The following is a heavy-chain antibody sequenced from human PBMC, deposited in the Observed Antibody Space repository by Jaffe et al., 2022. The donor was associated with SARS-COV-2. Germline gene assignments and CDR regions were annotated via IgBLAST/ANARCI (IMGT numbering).Heavy chain of an antibody. V-gene: IGHV3-30*03. CDR3: ASLGGSSWYKDYYYGMDV. Sequence: QVQLVESGGGVVQPGRSLRLSCAASGFTFSSYGMHWVRQAPGKGLEWVAVISYDGSNKYYADSVKGRFTISRDNSKNTLYLQMNSLRAEDTAVYYCASLGGSSWYKDYYYGMDVWGQGTTVTVSS. CDR1: GFTFSSYG. J-gene: IGHJ6*02. CDR2: ISYDGSNK. D-gene: IGHD6-13*01.